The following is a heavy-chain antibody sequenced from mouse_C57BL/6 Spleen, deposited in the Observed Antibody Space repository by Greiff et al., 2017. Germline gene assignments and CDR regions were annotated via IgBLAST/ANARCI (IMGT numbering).Heavy chain of an antibody. Sequence: EVMLVESGGDLVKPGGSLKLSCAASGFTFSSYGMSWVRQTPDKRLEWVATISSGGSYTYYPDSVKGRFTISRDNAKNTLYLQMSSLKSEDTAMYCCARHYYGSPAWFAYWGQGTLVTVSA. CDR2: ISSGGSYT. V-gene: IGHV5-6*01. D-gene: IGHD1-1*01. CDR3: ARHYYGSPAWFAY. J-gene: IGHJ3*01. CDR1: GFTFSSYG.